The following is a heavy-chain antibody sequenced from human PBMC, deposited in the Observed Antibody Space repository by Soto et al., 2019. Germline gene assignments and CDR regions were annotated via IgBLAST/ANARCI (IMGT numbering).Heavy chain of an antibody. V-gene: IGHV4-31*03. J-gene: IGHJ3*02. CDR2: IYYSGST. CDR3: ARDPLSDILTGNDAFDI. Sequence: QVQLQESGPGLVKPSQTLSLTCTVSGGSISSGGYYWSWIRQHPGKGLEWIGYIYYSGSTYYNPSPKSRVTISVDTSKNQFSLKLSSVTAADTAVYYCARDPLSDILTGNDAFDIWGQGTMVTVSS. CDR1: GGSISSGGYY. D-gene: IGHD3-9*01.